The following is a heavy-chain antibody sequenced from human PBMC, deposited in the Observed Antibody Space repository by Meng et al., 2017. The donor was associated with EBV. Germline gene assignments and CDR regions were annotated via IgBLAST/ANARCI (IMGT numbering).Heavy chain of an antibody. CDR3: ARDLGITGTVLGY. J-gene: IGHJ4*02. CDR2: ISYDGSKK. D-gene: IGHD1-20*01. V-gene: IGHV3-30-3*01. Sequence: EAWVGVVQPGRSLSLSCAASEISFNNYVMHWVRQGPGKGLEWVAVISYDGSKKYYADSVKGRFTISRDNSKNTLYLQMSSLRPEDTAVYYCARDLGITGTVLGYWGQGTLVTVSS. CDR1: EISFNNYV.